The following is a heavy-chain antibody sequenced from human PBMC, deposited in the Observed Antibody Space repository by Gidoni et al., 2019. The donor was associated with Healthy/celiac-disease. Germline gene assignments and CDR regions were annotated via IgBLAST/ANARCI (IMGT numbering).Heavy chain of an antibody. V-gene: IGHV4-59*01. CDR1: GGSLRSYY. J-gene: IGHJ3*02. D-gene: IGHD5-12*01. CDR2: IYSSGST. CDR3: ARDRPSRDGYNPADAFDI. Sequence: QVQLQESGPGLVTPSETLSLTCTVSGGSLRSYYCSWIRQPPGKGLEWIGYIYSSGSTNSNPSLKSRVTISVDTSKNQFSLKLSSVTAADTAVYYCARDRPSRDGYNPADAFDIWGQGTMVTVSS.